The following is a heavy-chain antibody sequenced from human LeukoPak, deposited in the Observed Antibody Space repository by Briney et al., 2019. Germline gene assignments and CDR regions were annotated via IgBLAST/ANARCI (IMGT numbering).Heavy chain of an antibody. CDR2: IKQDGSEK. CDR1: GFTFSSYW. CDR3: ARENDSGWSGPFDY. Sequence: GGSLRLSCAASGFTFSSYWMSWVRQAPGKGLEWVANIKQDGSEKYYVDSAKGRFTISRDNAKNSLYLQVNSLRAEDTAVYYCARENDSGWSGPFDYWGQGTLVTVSS. V-gene: IGHV3-7*03. D-gene: IGHD6-19*01. J-gene: IGHJ4*02.